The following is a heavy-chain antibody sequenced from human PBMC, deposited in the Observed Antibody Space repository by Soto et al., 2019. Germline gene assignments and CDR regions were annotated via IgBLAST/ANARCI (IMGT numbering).Heavy chain of an antibody. J-gene: IGHJ4*02. CDR2: IYWDDDK. V-gene: IGHV2-5*02. CDR3: AHRVLRTVFGLVTTTAIYFDF. D-gene: IGHD3-3*01. Sequence: QITLNESGPTPVKPRQTLTLTCTFSGFSLTTSGVGVGWIRQSPGKAPEWLALIYWDDDKRYSPSLKSRLTITKDTSKNQVVLTMADLDPADTATYYCAHRVLRTVFGLVTTTAIYFDFWGQGTPVDVSS. CDR1: GFSLTTSGVG.